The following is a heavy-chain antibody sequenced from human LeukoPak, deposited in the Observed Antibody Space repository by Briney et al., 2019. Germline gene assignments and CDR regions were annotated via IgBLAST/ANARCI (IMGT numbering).Heavy chain of an antibody. J-gene: IGHJ5*02. CDR3: ARDRWFDP. CDR1: GGSFSGYY. V-gene: IGHV4-34*01. Sequence: SETLSLTCAVYGGSFSGYYWSWIRQPPGKGLEWIGEINHSGSTNYNPSLKSRVTISVDTSKNQFSLKPSSVTAADTAVYYCARDRWFDPWGQGTLVTVSS. CDR2: INHSGST.